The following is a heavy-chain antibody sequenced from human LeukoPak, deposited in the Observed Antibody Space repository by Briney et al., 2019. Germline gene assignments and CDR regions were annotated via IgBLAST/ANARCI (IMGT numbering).Heavy chain of an antibody. D-gene: IGHD6-6*01. CDR2: IYPGDSDT. J-gene: IGHJ6*03. CDR3: ARQASSSSQCYYYYYMDV. Sequence: GESLKISCKGSGYSFTSYWIGWVRQMPGKGLEWMGIIYPGDSDTRYSPSFQGQVTISADKSISTAYLQRSSLKASDTAMYYCARQASSSSQCYYYYYMDVWGKGTTVTVSS. CDR1: GYSFTSYW. V-gene: IGHV5-51*01.